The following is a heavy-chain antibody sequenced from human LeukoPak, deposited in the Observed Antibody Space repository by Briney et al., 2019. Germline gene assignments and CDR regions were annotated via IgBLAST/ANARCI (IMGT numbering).Heavy chain of an antibody. J-gene: IGHJ4*02. Sequence: GGSLRLSXAASGFTFSSYGMHWVRQAPGKGLEWVAFIRYDGSNKYYADSVKGRFTISRDNSKNTLYLQMNSLRAEDTAVYYCAKDQGNWGSFDYWGQGTLVTVSS. CDR2: IRYDGSNK. D-gene: IGHD7-27*01. CDR3: AKDQGNWGSFDY. V-gene: IGHV3-30*02. CDR1: GFTFSSYG.